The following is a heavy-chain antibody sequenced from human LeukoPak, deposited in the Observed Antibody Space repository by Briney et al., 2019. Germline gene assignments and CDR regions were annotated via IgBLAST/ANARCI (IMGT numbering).Heavy chain of an antibody. CDR2: INHSGST. V-gene: IGHV4-34*01. CDR3: ARAVHIVVVTRGLYFDS. J-gene: IGHJ4*02. D-gene: IGHD2-21*02. CDR1: GGSFSGYY. Sequence: PSETLSLTCAVYGGSFSGYYWSWIRQPPGKGLEWIGEINHSGSTNYNPSLKSRVTISVDTSKNQFSLKLSSVTAADTAVYYCARAVHIVVVTRGLYFDSWGQGTLVTVSS.